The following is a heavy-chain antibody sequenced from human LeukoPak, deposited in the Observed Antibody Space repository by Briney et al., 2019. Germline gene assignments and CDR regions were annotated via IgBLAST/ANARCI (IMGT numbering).Heavy chain of an antibody. CDR2: IKQDGSDK. D-gene: IGHD3-9*01. V-gene: IGHV3-7*01. Sequence: QPGGSLRLSCAASGFIFRSYWLSWVRQAPGRGLERVANIKQDGSDKYYVDSVKGRFTISRDNAKNSLFLQMDSLRAEDTAVYYCATHDVLTGYPYFDFWGQGTLVTVSS. CDR1: GFIFRSYW. CDR3: ATHDVLTGYPYFDF. J-gene: IGHJ4*02.